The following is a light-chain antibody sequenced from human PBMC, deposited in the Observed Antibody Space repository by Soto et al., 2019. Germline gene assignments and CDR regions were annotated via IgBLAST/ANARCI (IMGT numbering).Light chain of an antibody. CDR2: EVS. V-gene: IGLV2-14*01. CDR3: SSYTSRSSSV. Sequence: QAALTQPASVSGSPGQSITISCTGTSRDVGGYKYVSWYQQHPGKAPKLMVYEVSNRPSGVSYRFSGSKSSNTASLTISGLQAEDEADYYCSSYTSRSSSVFGTGTQLTVL. J-gene: IGLJ1*01. CDR1: SRDVGGYKY.